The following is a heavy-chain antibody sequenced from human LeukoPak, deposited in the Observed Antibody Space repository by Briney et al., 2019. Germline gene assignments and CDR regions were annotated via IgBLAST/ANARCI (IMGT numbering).Heavy chain of an antibody. CDR2: IKSKTDFGTT. CDR3: TTARGQQLANLDAFDI. Sequence: GGSLRLSCAASGFTFSNAWMSWVRQAPGKGLEWVGRIKSKTDFGTTDYAAPVKGRFTISRDDSKNTLYLQMNSVKTEDTAEYYCTTARGQQLANLDAFDIWGQGTMVTVSS. V-gene: IGHV3-15*01. J-gene: IGHJ3*02. CDR1: GFTFSNAW. D-gene: IGHD6-13*01.